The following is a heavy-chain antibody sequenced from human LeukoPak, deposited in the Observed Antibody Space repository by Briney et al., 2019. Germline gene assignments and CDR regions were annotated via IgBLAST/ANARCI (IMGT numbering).Heavy chain of an antibody. CDR2: INPNSGDA. J-gene: IGHJ3*02. CDR1: GYTFTGYF. V-gene: IGHV1-2*02. CDR3: TRLGSYSPPSTGGNAFDI. D-gene: IGHD2-2*02. Sequence: GASVKVSCKASGYTFTGYFMDWVRQAPGQGLEWMGWINPNSGDANYAQKVQGRVTMTTDTSTSTAYMELRSLRSDDTAIYFCTRLGSYSPPSTGGNAFDIWGQGTMVTVSS.